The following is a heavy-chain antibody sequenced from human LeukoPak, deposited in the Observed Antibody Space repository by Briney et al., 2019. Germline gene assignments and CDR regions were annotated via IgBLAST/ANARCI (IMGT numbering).Heavy chain of an antibody. CDR3: ARDGDQYFDYVYAFDI. CDR1: GDSVSSNSAA. V-gene: IGHV6-1*01. J-gene: IGHJ3*02. D-gene: IGHD3-9*01. CDR2: TYYRSKWYN. Sequence: SQTLSLTCAISGDSVSSNSAAWNWIRQSPSRGLEWLGRTYYRSKWYNDYAVSVKSRITINPDTSKNQFSLQLNSVTPEDTAVYYCARDGDQYFDYVYAFDIWGQGTMVTVSS.